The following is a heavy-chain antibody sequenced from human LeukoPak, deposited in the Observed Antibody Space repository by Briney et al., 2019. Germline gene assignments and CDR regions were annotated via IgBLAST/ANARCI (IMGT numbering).Heavy chain of an antibody. CDR2: ISGGGGST. CDR3: AKRGEVSTYYYFES. V-gene: IGHV3-23*01. CDR1: GFTFSTYA. Sequence: GGSLRLSCAASGFTFSTYAMSWVRQAPGRGLEWVSSISGGGGSTHYADSVKGRFTISRDNSKSTLFLQMDSLRVEDTALYYCAKRGEVSTYYYFESWGQGALVTVSS. J-gene: IGHJ4*02. D-gene: IGHD2/OR15-2a*01.